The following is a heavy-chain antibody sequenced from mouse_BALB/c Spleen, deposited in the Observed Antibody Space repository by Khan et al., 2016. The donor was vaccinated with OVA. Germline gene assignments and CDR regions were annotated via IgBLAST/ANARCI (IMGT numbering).Heavy chain of an antibody. CDR2: IYPGNSDS. J-gene: IGHJ3*01. Sequence: VQLQQSGTVLARPGASVKMSCKASGYSFTSYWMHWVKQRPGQGLEWIGAIYPGNSDSNYNQKFQGKAKLTAVTSASTANMELSSLTNEDSAVYDCTRWGYWFAYWGQGTLVTVSA. D-gene: IGHD2-2*01. V-gene: IGHV1-5*01. CDR3: TRWGYWFAY. CDR1: GYSFTSYW.